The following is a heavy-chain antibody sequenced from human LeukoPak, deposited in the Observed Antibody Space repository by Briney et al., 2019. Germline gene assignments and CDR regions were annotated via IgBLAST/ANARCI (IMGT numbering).Heavy chain of an antibody. CDR1: GFTFSSYW. J-gene: IGHJ6*03. D-gene: IGHD2-2*01. V-gene: IGHV3-23*01. CDR3: AGRYCSSTSCHYPHYYYYMDV. Sequence: GGSLRLSCAASGFTFSSYWVHWVRQAPGKGLEWVSTISGDGDNTYYADSVKGRFTISRDNSKNTLYLQMNSLRADDTAVYYCAGRYCSSTSCHYPHYYYYMDVWGKGTTVTVSS. CDR2: ISGDGDNT.